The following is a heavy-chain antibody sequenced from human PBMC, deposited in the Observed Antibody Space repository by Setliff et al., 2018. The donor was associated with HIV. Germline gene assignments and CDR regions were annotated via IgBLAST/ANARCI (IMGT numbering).Heavy chain of an antibody. CDR2: ISAYNGNT. D-gene: IGHD3-22*01. Sequence: ASVKVSCKASGYTFTSYDISWVRQAPGQGLEWMGWISAYNGNTNYARKLQGRVTMTTDTSTSTAYIELRSLRSDDTAVYYCAREIGDYYDSSGYYPPTDYYYGMDVWGQGTTVTVSS. CDR1: GYTFTSYD. J-gene: IGHJ6*02. CDR3: AREIGDYYDSSGYYPPTDYYYGMDV. V-gene: IGHV1-18*01.